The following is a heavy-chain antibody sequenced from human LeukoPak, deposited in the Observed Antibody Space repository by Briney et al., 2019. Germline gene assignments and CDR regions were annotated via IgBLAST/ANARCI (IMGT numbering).Heavy chain of an antibody. Sequence: GGSLRLSCAASGFTLNNYAVSWVRQAPGKGLEWVSVISGSGGTTYYADSVRGRFTISRDTSMNTLYLQMNSLISEDTAVYYCARASSGWYVGDYWGQGTLVTVSS. CDR2: ISGSGGTT. V-gene: IGHV3-23*01. J-gene: IGHJ4*02. CDR3: ARASSGWYVGDY. D-gene: IGHD6-19*01. CDR1: GFTLNNYA.